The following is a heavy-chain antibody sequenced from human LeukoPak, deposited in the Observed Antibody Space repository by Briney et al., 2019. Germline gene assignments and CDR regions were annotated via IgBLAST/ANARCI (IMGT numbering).Heavy chain of an antibody. CDR1: GFTFSTYA. CDR3: AKDLSYGDMFDY. Sequence: GGSLRLSCAASGFTFSTYAMSWVRQAPGKGLEWVSGISGSGGSTYYADSVKGRFTISRDNSKNTLYLQMNSLRAEDTAVYYCAKDLSYGDMFDYWGHGTLVTVSS. J-gene: IGHJ4*01. D-gene: IGHD4-17*01. V-gene: IGHV3-23*01. CDR2: ISGSGGST.